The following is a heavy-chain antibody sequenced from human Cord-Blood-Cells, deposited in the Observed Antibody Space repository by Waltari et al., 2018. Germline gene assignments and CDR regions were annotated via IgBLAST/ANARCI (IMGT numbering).Heavy chain of an antibody. CDR2: IYYSGST. J-gene: IGHJ2*01. D-gene: IGHD7-27*01. Sequence: QVQLQESGPGLVKPSETLSLTCTVSGGSISSHYWSWIRQPPGKGLEWIGYIYYSGSTTYTPSLKGRVTISVDTSKNQFSLKLSSVTAADTAVYYCARFPSTGDRAFDLWGRGTLVTVSS. CDR1: GGSISSHY. CDR3: ARFPSTGDRAFDL. V-gene: IGHV4-59*11.